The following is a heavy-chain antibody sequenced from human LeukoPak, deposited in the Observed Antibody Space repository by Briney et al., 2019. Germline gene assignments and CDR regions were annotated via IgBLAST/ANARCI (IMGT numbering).Heavy chain of an antibody. Sequence: GGSLRLSCAASGFTFSSYEMNWVRQAPGKGLEWVSYISSSGSTIYYADSVKGRFTLSRDNAKNSLYLQMNSLRAEDTAVYYCARDRGYSYGNDYWGQGTLVTVSS. D-gene: IGHD5-18*01. J-gene: IGHJ4*02. CDR3: ARDRGYSYGNDY. V-gene: IGHV3-48*03. CDR1: GFTFSSYE. CDR2: ISSSGSTI.